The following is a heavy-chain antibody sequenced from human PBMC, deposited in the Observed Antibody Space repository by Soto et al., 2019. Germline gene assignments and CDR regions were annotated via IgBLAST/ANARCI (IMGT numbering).Heavy chain of an antibody. CDR1: GGSFSCYY. CDR2: INHSGST. D-gene: IGHD6-19*01. CDR3: ARGRYSGGWFDY. Sequence: SETLSLTCAVYGGSFSCYYWSWIRQPPGKWLEWIWEINHSGSTNYNPSLKSRVTISVDTSKNQFSLTLSSVTAADTAVYYCARGRYSGGWFDYWGQGSLVTVSS. V-gene: IGHV4-34*01. J-gene: IGHJ4*02.